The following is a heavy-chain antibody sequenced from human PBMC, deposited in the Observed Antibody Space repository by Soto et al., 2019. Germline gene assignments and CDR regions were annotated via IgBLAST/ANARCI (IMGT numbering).Heavy chain of an antibody. J-gene: IGHJ6*03. Sequence: GGSLRLSCAASGFTFSDYYMSWIRQAPGKGLEWVSYISSSGSTIYYADSVKGRFTISRDNAKNSLYLQMNSLRAEDTAVYYCARDTLLSPYGDYPQGYYYYMDVWGKGTTVTVSS. D-gene: IGHD4-17*01. CDR2: ISSSGSTI. V-gene: IGHV3-11*01. CDR3: ARDTLLSPYGDYPQGYYYYMDV. CDR1: GFTFSDYY.